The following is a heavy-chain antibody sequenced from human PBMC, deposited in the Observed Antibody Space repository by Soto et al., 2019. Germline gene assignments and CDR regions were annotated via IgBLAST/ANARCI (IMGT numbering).Heavy chain of an antibody. D-gene: IGHD3-22*01. J-gene: IGHJ4*02. CDR2: LTWNGEVL. Sequence: GGSLRLSCVASGFTFDDYAIHWVRQTPGKGLEWVSGLTWNGEVLGYADSVKGRFTISRDNAKNSLYLEMNSLRPEDTALYYCVQDSASSGYLTHLDYWGQGTLVTVSS. CDR1: GFTFDDYA. V-gene: IGHV3-9*01. CDR3: VQDSASSGYLTHLDY.